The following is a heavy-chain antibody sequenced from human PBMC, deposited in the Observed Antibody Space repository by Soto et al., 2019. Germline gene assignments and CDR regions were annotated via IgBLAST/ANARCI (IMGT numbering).Heavy chain of an antibody. J-gene: IGHJ4*02. CDR3: AKDRYCSGGSCYGFDY. CDR2: ISYDGSNK. Sequence: GGSLRLSCAASGFTFSSYGMHWVRQAPGKGLEWVAVISYDGSNKYYADSVKGRFTISRDNSKNTLYLQMNSLRAEDTAVYYCAKDRYCSGGSCYGFDYWGQGT. CDR1: GFTFSSYG. D-gene: IGHD2-15*01. V-gene: IGHV3-30*18.